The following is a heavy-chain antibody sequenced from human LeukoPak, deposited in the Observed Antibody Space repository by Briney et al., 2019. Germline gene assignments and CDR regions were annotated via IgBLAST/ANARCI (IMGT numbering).Heavy chain of an antibody. CDR2: IIPIFGTA. V-gene: IGHV1-69*13. J-gene: IGHJ4*02. CDR1: GGTFSSYA. Sequence: GASVKVPCKASGGTFSSYAISWVRQAPGQGLEWMGGIIPIFGTANYAQKFQGRVTITADESTSTAYMELSSLRSEDTAVYYCARRRLGYSYGYDLDYWGQGTLVTVSS. D-gene: IGHD5-18*01. CDR3: ARRRLGYSYGYDLDY.